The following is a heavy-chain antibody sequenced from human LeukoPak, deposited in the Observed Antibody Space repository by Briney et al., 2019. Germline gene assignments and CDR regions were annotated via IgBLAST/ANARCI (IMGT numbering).Heavy chain of an antibody. D-gene: IGHD6-19*01. Sequence: SDTLSLTCAVSGGSFSGYYLSWIRQPPGKGLEWIGEINHSGSTNYNPSLTSRVTISVDTSKNQSSVKLSSVTAADTAVYYCATASEYSSGWYLGNWFDPWGQGTLVTVSS. J-gene: IGHJ5*02. CDR3: ATASEYSSGWYLGNWFDP. CDR1: GGSFSGYY. CDR2: INHSGST. V-gene: IGHV4-34*01.